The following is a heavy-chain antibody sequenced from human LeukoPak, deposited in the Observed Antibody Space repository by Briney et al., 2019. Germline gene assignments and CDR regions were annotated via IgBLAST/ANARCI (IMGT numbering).Heavy chain of an antibody. Sequence: ASVKVSCKTSGYTFNSYYMHWVRQAPGQGLEWVGIINPTGDPTTYAQKFQGRVTMTSDMSTSTVYMELSSLRSEDTAVYYCARSSGSYSSLFYMHVWGKGTTVTVSS. V-gene: IGHV1-46*02. D-gene: IGHD3-22*01. CDR2: INPTGDPT. J-gene: IGHJ6*03. CDR1: GYTFNSYY. CDR3: ARSSGSYSSLFYMHV.